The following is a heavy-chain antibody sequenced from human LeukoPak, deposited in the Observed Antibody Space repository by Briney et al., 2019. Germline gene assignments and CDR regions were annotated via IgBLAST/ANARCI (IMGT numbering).Heavy chain of an antibody. CDR2: IYHSGST. D-gene: IGHD4-17*01. CDR1: GGSISSSDW. V-gene: IGHV4-4*02. CDR3: ARRGAGGDYGWFDP. Sequence: SETLSLTCAVSGGSISSSDWWSWVRQPPGKGLEWIGEIYHSGSTNYNPSLKSRVTISVDTSKNQFSLKLSSVTAADTAVYYCARRGAGGDYGWFDPWGQGTLVTVSS. J-gene: IGHJ5*02.